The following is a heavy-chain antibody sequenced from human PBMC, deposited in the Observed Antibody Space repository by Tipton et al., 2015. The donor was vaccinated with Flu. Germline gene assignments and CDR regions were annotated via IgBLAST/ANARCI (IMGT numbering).Heavy chain of an antibody. V-gene: IGHV3-21*01. CDR2: IGTTSGSI. D-gene: IGHD6-13*01. CDR1: GFTFNSYT. Sequence: SLRLSCAGSGFTFNSYTINWVRQAPGKGLEWLSSIGTTSGSIFHGDSVKGRFTISRDSVKNSVDLQMNSLTVEDAAVYYCAGAGSGWYELDFWGQGTLVAVSS. J-gene: IGHJ4*02. CDR3: AGAGSGWYELDF.